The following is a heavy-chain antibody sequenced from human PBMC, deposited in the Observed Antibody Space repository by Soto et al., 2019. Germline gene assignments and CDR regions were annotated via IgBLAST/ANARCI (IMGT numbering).Heavy chain of an antibody. CDR1: GGSFSGYY. CDR3: ARAEVTTYFDWFDP. V-gene: IGHV4-34*01. J-gene: IGHJ5*02. Sequence: SETLSRTCAVYGGSFSGYYWSWIRQKPGKGLEWIGEINHSGSTNYNPSLKSRVTISVDTSKNQFSLKLSSVTAADTAVYYCARAEVTTYFDWFDPWGQGTLVTVSS. D-gene: IGHD4-4*01. CDR2: INHSGST.